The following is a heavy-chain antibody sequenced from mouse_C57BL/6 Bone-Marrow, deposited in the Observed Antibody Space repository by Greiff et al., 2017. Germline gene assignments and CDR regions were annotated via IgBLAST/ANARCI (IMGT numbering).Heavy chain of an antibody. D-gene: IGHD1-1*01. CDR1: GYTFTSYW. Sequence: VQLQQPGAELVRPGTSVTFSCKASGYTFTSYWMHWVKQRPGQGLEWIGVIDPSDSYTNYNQKFKGKATLTVDTSSSTAYMQLSSLTSEDSAVYYCARPTVVEDYFDYWGQGTTLTVSS. CDR2: IDPSDSYT. J-gene: IGHJ2*01. CDR3: ARPTVVEDYFDY. V-gene: IGHV1-59*01.